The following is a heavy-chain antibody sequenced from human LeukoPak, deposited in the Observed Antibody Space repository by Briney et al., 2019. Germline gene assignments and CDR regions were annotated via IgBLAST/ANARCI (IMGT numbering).Heavy chain of an antibody. CDR3: ARDNVYYDYVWGSYRGDYFDY. J-gene: IGHJ4*02. CDR2: ISPNSGGT. V-gene: IGHV1-2*06. D-gene: IGHD3-16*02. CDR1: GYTFTGYY. Sequence: ASVKVSCKASGYTFTGYYIHWVRQAPGQGLECMGRISPNSGGTNYAQKFQGRVTMTRDTSISTAYLELTRLTSDDTAVYYCARDNVYYDYVWGSYRGDYFDYWGQGTLVTVSS.